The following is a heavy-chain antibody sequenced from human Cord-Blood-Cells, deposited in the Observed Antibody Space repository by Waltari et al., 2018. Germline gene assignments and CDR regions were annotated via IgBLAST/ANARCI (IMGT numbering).Heavy chain of an antibody. J-gene: IGHJ4*02. D-gene: IGHD3-10*01. CDR1: GFTTSSNY. V-gene: IGHV3-53*01. Sequence: EVELVEYGGGLIQTGGSLHCSCAASGFTTSSNYMIRVRQAPGKGLEWVSVIYSGGSTYYADSVKGRFTISRDNSKNTLYLQMNSLRAEDTAVYYCARTLDRVADFDYWGQGTLVTVSS. CDR2: IYSGGST. CDR3: ARTLDRVADFDY.